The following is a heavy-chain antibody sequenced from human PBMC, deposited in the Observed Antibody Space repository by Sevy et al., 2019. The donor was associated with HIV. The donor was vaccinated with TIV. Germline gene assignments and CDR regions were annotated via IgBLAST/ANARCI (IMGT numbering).Heavy chain of an antibody. CDR3: PRDRSSSWINYDWDD. J-gene: IGHJ4*02. D-gene: IGHD2-2*01. CDR1: GFTFSNYA. Sequence: GGSLRLSCAASGFTFSNYAMHWVRQAPGKGLEWVSAISYDGSNKYYADSVTGRFTISRDNSKNTLYLQMNSLRVEDTAVYYCPRDRSSSWINYDWDDWGQGTLVTVSS. V-gene: IGHV3-30*04. CDR2: ISYDGSNK.